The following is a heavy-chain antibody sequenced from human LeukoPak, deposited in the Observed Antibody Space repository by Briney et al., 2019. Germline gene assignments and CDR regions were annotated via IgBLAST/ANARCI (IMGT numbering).Heavy chain of an antibody. V-gene: IGHV1-24*01. J-gene: IGHJ4*02. D-gene: IGHD3-3*01. Sequence: ASVNVSCKVSGYTLTELSMHWVRQAPGKGLEWMGGFDPEDGETIYAQKFQGRVTMTEDTSTDTAYMELSSLRSEDTAVYYCATGPPDYDFWSGYRIDYWGEGTLVTVSS. CDR2: FDPEDGET. CDR3: ATGPPDYDFWSGYRIDY. CDR1: GYTLTELS.